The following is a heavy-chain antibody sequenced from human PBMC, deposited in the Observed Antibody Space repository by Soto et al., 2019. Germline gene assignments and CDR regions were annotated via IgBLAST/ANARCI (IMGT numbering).Heavy chain of an antibody. Sequence: QTGGSLRLSCAASGFTFSSYGMHWVRQAPGKGLEWVAVISYDGSNKYYADSVKGRFTISRDNSKNTLYLQMNSLRAEDTAVYYCAKGPSPVGSSSFYWGQGTLVTVSS. J-gene: IGHJ4*02. CDR2: ISYDGSNK. CDR1: GFTFSSYG. V-gene: IGHV3-30*18. CDR3: AKGPSPVGSSSFY. D-gene: IGHD6-6*01.